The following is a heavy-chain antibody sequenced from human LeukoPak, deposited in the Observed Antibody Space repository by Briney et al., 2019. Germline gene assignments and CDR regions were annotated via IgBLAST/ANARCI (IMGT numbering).Heavy chain of an antibody. CDR2: IYHSGST. Sequence: SETLSLTCAVSGGSISSGGYSWGWIRQPPGKGLEWIGYIYHSGSTYYNPSLKSRVTISVDRSKNQFSLKLSSVTAADTAVYYCARDDYGVFDYWGQGTLVTVSS. J-gene: IGHJ4*02. D-gene: IGHD4-17*01. V-gene: IGHV4-30-2*01. CDR1: GGSISSGGYS. CDR3: ARDDYGVFDY.